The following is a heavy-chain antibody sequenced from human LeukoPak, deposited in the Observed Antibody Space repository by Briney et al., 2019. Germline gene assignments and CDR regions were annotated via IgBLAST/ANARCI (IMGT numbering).Heavy chain of an antibody. Sequence: SGGTQRLSCAASGFTFSNYGMNWVRQAPGKGLEWVSGITGSGGSKYYADSVKGRFTSSRDNSNNTLYLQMNSLRAEDTAVYYCAKADLHYDILTGGMGYYFDYWGQGTLVTVSS. CDR3: AKADLHYDILTGGMGYYFDY. D-gene: IGHD3-9*01. CDR1: GFTFSNYG. CDR2: ITGSGGSK. V-gene: IGHV3-23*01. J-gene: IGHJ4*02.